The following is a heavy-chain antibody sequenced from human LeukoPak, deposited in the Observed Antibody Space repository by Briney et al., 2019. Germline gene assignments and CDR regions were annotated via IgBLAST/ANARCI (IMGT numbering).Heavy chain of an antibody. CDR2: ISSSGST. CDR1: GDSISSGDYY. Sequence: PSQTLSLTCTVSGDSISSGDYYWSWIRQPAGKGLEWIGRISSSGSTNYNPSLKSRVTISLDTSKNQFSLNLTSVTAADTAVYYCARGLILAGETLGYWGQGTLVTVSS. D-gene: IGHD6-19*01. J-gene: IGHJ4*02. V-gene: IGHV4-61*02. CDR3: ARGLILAGETLGY.